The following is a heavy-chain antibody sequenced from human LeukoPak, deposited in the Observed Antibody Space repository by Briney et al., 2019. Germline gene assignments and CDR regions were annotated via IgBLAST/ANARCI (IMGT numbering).Heavy chain of an antibody. CDR2: IYGTGST. CDR3: ARYDSRGSASTRFDY. D-gene: IGHD3-16*01. V-gene: IGHV4-38-2*01. J-gene: IGHJ4*02. CDR1: GYSLGKNYY. Sequence: SETLSLTCAVSGYSLGKNYYWGWIRQPPGKGLEWIGRIYGTGSTSYNPPLMSRVTMSVDTSKNHFSLKLTSVTAADTAVYYCARYDSRGSASTRFDYWGQGILVTISS.